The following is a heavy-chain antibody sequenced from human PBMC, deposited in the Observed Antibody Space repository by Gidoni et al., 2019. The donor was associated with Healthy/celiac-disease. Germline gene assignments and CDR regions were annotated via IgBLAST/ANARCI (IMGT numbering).Heavy chain of an antibody. CDR1: GFTFSGSA. CDR2: IRSKANSYAT. CDR3: TRRLVVYAFDI. J-gene: IGHJ3*02. V-gene: IGHV3-73*02. Sequence: EVQLVESGGGLVQPGGSLKLPCAASGFTFSGSAMHWVRQASGKGLEWVGRIRSKANSYATAYAASVKGRFTISRDDSKNTAYLQMNSLKTEDTAVYYCTRRLVVYAFDIWGQGTMVTVSS. D-gene: IGHD2-15*01.